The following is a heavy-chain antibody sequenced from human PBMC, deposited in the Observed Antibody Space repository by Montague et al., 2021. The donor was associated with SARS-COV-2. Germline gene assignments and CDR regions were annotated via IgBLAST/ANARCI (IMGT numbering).Heavy chain of an antibody. CDR2: IFYRGTL. J-gene: IGHJ5*02. V-gene: IGHV4-39*07. Sequence: SETLSLTCAVSGGSIGSTNSYWAWIRQPPGKGPEFIGSIFYRGTLDYNPSLKSRVAISVDTSKNQLSLTLRSVTAADTAVYFCARRAALGELGALPNQLFDPRGQGTRVTVSS. D-gene: IGHD3-10*01. CDR3: ARRAALGELGALPNQLFDP. CDR1: GGSIGSTNSY.